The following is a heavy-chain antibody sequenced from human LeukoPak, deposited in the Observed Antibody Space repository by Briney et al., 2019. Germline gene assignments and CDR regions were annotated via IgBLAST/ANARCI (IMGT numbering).Heavy chain of an antibody. Sequence: SQTLSLTCTVSGGSISSGGFYWTWIRQHPGKGLEWIGYIYYSGNTYYNPSLKSRLTISVDRSKNQFSLKLTSVTAADTAVYYCARVRMVRGVIGGDFDYWAREPWSPSPQ. J-gene: IGHJ4*02. CDR3: ARVRMVRGVIGGDFDY. CDR2: IYYSGNT. D-gene: IGHD3-10*01. V-gene: IGHV4-31*03. CDR1: GGSISSGGFY.